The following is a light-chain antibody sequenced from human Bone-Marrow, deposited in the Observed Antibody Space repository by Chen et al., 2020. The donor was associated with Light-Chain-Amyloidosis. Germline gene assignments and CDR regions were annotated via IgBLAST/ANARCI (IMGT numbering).Light chain of an antibody. J-gene: IGLJ3*02. CDR1: SSDIGGNKY. CDR3: SSITDSTTWV. CDR2: DVN. Sequence: QSALTQPASVSGSPGQSITISCTGSSSDIGGNKYVSWNQQYPGKAPKLMIYDVNNRPSGVTNRFSGSKSGSTASLTISGLQAEDEAAYYCSSITDSTTWVFGGGTKVTVL. V-gene: IGLV2-14*01.